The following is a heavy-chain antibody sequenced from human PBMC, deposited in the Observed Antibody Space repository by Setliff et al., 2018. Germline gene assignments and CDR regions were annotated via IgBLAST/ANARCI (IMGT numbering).Heavy chain of an antibody. V-gene: IGHV4-39*01. CDR1: GGSISSSSYQ. D-gene: IGHD3-10*01. CDR2: IYYSGTA. Sequence: SETLPLTCTVSGGSISSSSYQWGWVRQTPGKGLEWIGSIYYSGTAYYNPSLKSRVTISVDTSKNQFSLQVTSVTATDTAVYYCARHEFVGGYYGSVTYRHFDYWGQGILVTVSS. J-gene: IGHJ4*02. CDR3: ARHEFVGGYYGSVTYRHFDY.